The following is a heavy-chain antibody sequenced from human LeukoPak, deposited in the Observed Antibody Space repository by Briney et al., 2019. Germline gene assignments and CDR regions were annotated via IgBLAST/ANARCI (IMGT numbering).Heavy chain of an antibody. J-gene: IGHJ4*02. CDR2: ISAYNGNT. CDR3: ARDEGPGGTVTYY. D-gene: IGHD4-17*01. CDR1: SYTFSRNG. Sequence: ASVKVSCKAASYTFSRNGISGGRQIIGKRLEWMGWISAYNGNTNYAQKLQGRVTMTTDTSTSTAYMELRSLRSDGTAVYYCARDEGPGGTVTYYWGQGTLVTVSS. V-gene: IGHV1-18*04.